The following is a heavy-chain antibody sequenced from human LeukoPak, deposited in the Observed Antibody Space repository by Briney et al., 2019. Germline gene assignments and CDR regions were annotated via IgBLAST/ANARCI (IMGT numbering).Heavy chain of an antibody. D-gene: IGHD4-23*01. CDR1: GVSISSSNSY. V-gene: IGHV4-39*01. CDR3: ARRRPYGGKHP. J-gene: IGHJ5*02. Sequence: SETLSLTCTVSGVSISSSNSYWGWIRQPPGKGLEWIGSIYYSGSTYYNPSLKSRVTISVDTSKNQFSLKLSSVTAADTAVYYCARRRPYGGKHPWGQGTLVTVSS. CDR2: IYYSGST.